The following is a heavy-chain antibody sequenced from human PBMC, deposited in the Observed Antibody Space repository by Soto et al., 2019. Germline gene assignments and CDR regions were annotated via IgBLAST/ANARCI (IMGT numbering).Heavy chain of an antibody. V-gene: IGHV4-39*01. J-gene: IGHJ6*03. CDR1: GGSISSSSYY. Sequence: LSLTCTVSGGSISSSSYYWGWIRQPPGKGLEWIGSIYYSGSTYYNPSLKSRVTISVDTSKNQFSLKLSSVTAADTAVYYCARHRMDSSEWAYYYYYYMDVWGKGTTVTVSS. CDR3: ARHRMDSSEWAYYYYYYMDV. CDR2: IYYSGST. D-gene: IGHD6-25*01.